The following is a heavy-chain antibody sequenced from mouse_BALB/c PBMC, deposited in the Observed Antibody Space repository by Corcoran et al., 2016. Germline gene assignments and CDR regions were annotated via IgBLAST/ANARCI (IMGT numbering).Heavy chain of an antibody. CDR3: AREPYALDY. CDR1: GYTFTNYG. V-gene: IGHV9-1*02. Sequence: QIQLVQSGPELKKPGETVKISCKASGYTFTNYGMNWVKQAPGKGSKWMGWINTYTGEPTYADDFKGRFAFSLESSASTAYLQINNLKNEDMSTYFCAREPYALDYWGQGTSVTVSS. CDR2: INTYTGEP. J-gene: IGHJ4*01.